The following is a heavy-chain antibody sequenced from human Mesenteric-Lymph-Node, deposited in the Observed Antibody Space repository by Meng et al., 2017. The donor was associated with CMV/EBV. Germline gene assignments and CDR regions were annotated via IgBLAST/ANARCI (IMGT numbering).Heavy chain of an antibody. J-gene: IGHJ4*02. V-gene: IGHV3-9*01. CDR2: ISWNSGSI. CDR3: ASSTRSYYFDT. D-gene: IGHD1-26*01. CDR1: GFTFDDYA. Sequence: SLKISCAASGFTFDDYAMHWVRQAPGKGLEWVSGISWNSGSIGYADSVKGRFTISRDNAKNSLYLQMNSLRAEDTAVYYCASSTRSYYFDTWGQGTLVTVSS.